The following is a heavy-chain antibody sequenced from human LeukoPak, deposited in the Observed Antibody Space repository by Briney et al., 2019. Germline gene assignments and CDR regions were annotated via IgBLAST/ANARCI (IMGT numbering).Heavy chain of an antibody. CDR3: ARGSTEVLY. V-gene: IGHV1-8*02. J-gene: IGHJ4*02. CDR1: GGTFSSYA. D-gene: IGHD1-14*01. Sequence: ASVKVSCKASGGTFSSYAISWVRQAPGQGLEWMGWMNPNTGSTGYAQKFQGRATMTANTSISTVYMELSSLRSEDTAIYYCARGSTEVLYWGQGTLITVSS. CDR2: MNPNTGST.